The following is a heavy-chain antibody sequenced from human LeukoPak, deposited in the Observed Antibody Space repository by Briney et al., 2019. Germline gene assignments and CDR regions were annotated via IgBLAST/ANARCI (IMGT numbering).Heavy chain of an antibody. CDR2: IIPFFGTT. V-gene: IGHV1-69*06. CDR1: GRTFSNYA. CDR3: ARAYYHGSGSYYFFDY. J-gene: IGHJ4*02. D-gene: IGHD3-10*01. Sequence: ASVKVSCKTSGRTFSNYAFGWVRQAPGQGLEWMGSIIPFFGTTDYAQKLQGRVTITADKSTNTAYMELSSLRSEDTAVYYCARAYYHGSGSYYFFDYWGQGTLVTVSS.